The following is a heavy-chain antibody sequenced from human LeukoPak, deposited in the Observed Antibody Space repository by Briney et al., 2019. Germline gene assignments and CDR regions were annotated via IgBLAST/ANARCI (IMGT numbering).Heavy chain of an antibody. CDR1: GGSISSYY. D-gene: IGHD6-13*01. J-gene: IGHJ4*02. V-gene: IGHV4-4*07. Sequence: SETLSLTCTVSGGSISSYYWRWVRQPAGKGLEWVWRISTSGSSNYNPSLKSRVTMSVDKSKKQFSLKLCSVTAADTAVYYCARGKSSSLYGLAYFDYWGQGTRVTVSS. CDR2: ISTSGSS. CDR3: ARGKSSSLYGLAYFDY.